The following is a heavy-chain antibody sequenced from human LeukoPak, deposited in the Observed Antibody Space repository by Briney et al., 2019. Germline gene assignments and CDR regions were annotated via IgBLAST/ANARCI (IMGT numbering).Heavy chain of an antibody. CDR3: AREKSGRWVRAFDI. V-gene: IGHV3-23*01. J-gene: IGHJ3*02. CDR2: ISGSGGST. D-gene: IGHD1-26*01. Sequence: GGCLRLSCAASGFTFSSYAMSWVREAPGKGVEWVSAISGSGGSTYYADSVKGRFTISRDNSKNSLYLQMNSLRAEDTAVYYCAREKSGRWVRAFDIWGQGTMVTVSS. CDR1: GFTFSSYA.